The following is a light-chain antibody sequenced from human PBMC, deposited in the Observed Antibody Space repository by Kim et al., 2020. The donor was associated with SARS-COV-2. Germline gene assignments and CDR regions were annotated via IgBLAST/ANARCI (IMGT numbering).Light chain of an antibody. Sequence: EIVLTQSPGTLSLTPGERATLFCRASQSVSTTYLAWYQQKPDQAPRLLIYGASNRATAIPDRFSGSGSGTDFTLTISRLEPEDFALYYCLQYSNTFWTFGQGTKVEI. V-gene: IGKV3-20*01. J-gene: IGKJ1*01. CDR3: LQYSNTFWT. CDR2: GAS. CDR1: QSVSTTY.